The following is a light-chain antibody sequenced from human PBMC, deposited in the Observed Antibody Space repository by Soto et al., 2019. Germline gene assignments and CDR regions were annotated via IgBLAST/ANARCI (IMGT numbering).Light chain of an antibody. CDR1: QSIGNK. CDR2: DAS. Sequence: DIQMTQSPSTLSASVGDRVTITCRASQSIGNKLAWYQQKPGKAPKLLVYDASILESGVPSRFSGSGSGTEFTLTISSLRPDDFAIYYCQQYHNYWTFGQGTKVEIK. J-gene: IGKJ1*01. V-gene: IGKV1-5*01. CDR3: QQYHNYWT.